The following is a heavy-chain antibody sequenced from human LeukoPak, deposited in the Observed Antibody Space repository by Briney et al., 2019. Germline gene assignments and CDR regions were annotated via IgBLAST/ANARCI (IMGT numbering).Heavy chain of an antibody. Sequence: SVKVSCTASGGTFSSYAISWVRQAPGQGLEWMGGIIPIFGTANYAQKFQGRVTITADKSTSTAYMELSSLRSEGTAVYYCARAEYSGYVDYWGQGTLVTVSS. V-gene: IGHV1-69*06. CDR2: IIPIFGTA. CDR1: GGTFSSYA. D-gene: IGHD5-12*01. CDR3: ARAEYSGYVDY. J-gene: IGHJ4*02.